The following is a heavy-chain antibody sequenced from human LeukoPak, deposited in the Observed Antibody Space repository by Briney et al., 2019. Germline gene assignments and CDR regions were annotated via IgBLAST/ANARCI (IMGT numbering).Heavy chain of an antibody. Sequence: SETLSLTCTVSGGSISSGSYYWSWIRQPAGKGLEWIGRIYTSGSTNYNPSLMSRITMSVDTSKNQFSLKLNSVTAADTAVYYCAREKSVTGSPYYFDYWGQGTLVTVSS. CDR1: GGSISSGSYY. CDR2: IYTSGST. V-gene: IGHV4-61*02. J-gene: IGHJ4*02. CDR3: AREKSVTGSPYYFDY. D-gene: IGHD3-9*01.